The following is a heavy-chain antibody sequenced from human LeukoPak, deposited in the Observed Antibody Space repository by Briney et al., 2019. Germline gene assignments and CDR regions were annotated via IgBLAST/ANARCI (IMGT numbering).Heavy chain of an antibody. CDR3: ARTITMLRNRWFDP. CDR2: ISAYNGNT. D-gene: IGHD3-10*02. Sequence: ASVKVSCKASGYTFTSYGISWVRQAPGQGLEWMGWISAYNGNTNYAQKFQGRVTITADKSTSTAYMELSSLRSEDTAVYYCARTITMLRNRWFDPWAREPWSPSPQ. CDR1: GYTFTSYG. V-gene: IGHV1-18*01. J-gene: IGHJ5*02.